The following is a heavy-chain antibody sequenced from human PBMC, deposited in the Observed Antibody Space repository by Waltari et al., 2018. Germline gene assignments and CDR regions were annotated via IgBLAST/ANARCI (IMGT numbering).Heavy chain of an antibody. CDR3: ARASPLHAFDI. J-gene: IGHJ3*02. V-gene: IGHV4-4*02. Sequence: QVQLQESGPGLVKPSGTLSLTCAVSGGSISSSNWWSWVRQPPGKGLEWIGYIYYSGSTYYNPSLKSRVTISVDTSKNQFSLKLSSVTAADTAVYYCARASPLHAFDIWGQGTTVTVSS. CDR2: IYYSGST. CDR1: GGSISSSNW.